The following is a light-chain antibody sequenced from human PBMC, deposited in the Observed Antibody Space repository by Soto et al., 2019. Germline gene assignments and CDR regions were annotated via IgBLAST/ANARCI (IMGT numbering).Light chain of an antibody. V-gene: IGKV3-15*01. CDR2: DVS. J-gene: IGKJ5*01. CDR3: QQYNNWPFS. CDR1: QGVTTN. Sequence: MTQSPAALSVSPGERATLSCWAGQGVTTNFAWYQKKSGQSPRLLIYDVSIRATGVPARLSGTGYETDLTITISGMQSEDSEVYFCQQYNNWPFSFGHGTRLEIK.